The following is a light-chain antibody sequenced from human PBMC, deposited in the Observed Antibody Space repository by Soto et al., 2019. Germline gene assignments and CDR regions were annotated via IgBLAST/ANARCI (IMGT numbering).Light chain of an antibody. J-gene: IGLJ3*02. CDR2: EVA. Sequence: QSALTQPASVTGSPGQSITISCTGTSSDVGGSNHVSWYQHYPGTAPKLIIFEVANRPSGVSDRFSASKSGNTASLIISGLKPEDEADYYCPSYTVTRSWVFGGGTKLTVL. CDR1: SSDVGGSNH. V-gene: IGLV2-14*01. CDR3: PSYTVTRSWV.